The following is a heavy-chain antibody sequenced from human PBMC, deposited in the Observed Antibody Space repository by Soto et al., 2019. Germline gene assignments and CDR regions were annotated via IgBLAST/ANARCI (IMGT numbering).Heavy chain of an antibody. CDR1: GFTFGDYA. V-gene: IGHV3-49*04. Sequence: GSLRLSCTASGFTFGDYAMSWVRQAPGKGLEWVGFIRSKAYGGTTEYAASVKGRFTISRDDSKSIAYLQMNSLKTEDTAVYYCTRGGVDANYYYYYGMDVWGQGTTVTVS. J-gene: IGHJ6*02. CDR2: IRSKAYGGTT. D-gene: IGHD2-15*01. CDR3: TRGGVDANYYYYYGMDV.